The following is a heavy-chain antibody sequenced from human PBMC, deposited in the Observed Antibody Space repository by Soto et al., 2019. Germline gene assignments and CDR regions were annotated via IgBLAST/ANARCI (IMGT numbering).Heavy chain of an antibody. Sequence: QVQLQESGPGLVKPSGTLSLSCAVSGDSISRRNWWSWVRQSPGQGLEWIGEIHHSGSTNYNLSLKSRVTISIDKSKNHFSLSQASVTAADTDVYYYARSTEVADAIVYGLEVCGQGTEVTVSS. V-gene: IGHV4-4*02. CDR3: ARSTEVADAIVYGLEV. CDR2: IHHSGST. J-gene: IGHJ6*02. D-gene: IGHD1-26*01. CDR1: GDSISRRNW.